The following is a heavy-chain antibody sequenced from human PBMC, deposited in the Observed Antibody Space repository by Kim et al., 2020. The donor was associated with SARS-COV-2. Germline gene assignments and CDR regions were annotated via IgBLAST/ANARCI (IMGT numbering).Heavy chain of an antibody. J-gene: IGHJ6*03. D-gene: IGHD2-15*01. CDR3: AKTLRVVAATAYYYYMDV. Sequence: ASVKVSCKASGYTFTGYYMHWVRQAPGQGLEWMGRINPNSGGTNYAQKFQGRVTMTRDTSISTAYMELSRLRSDDTAVYYCAKTLRVVAATAYYYYMDVWGKGTTVTVSS. V-gene: IGHV1-2*06. CDR1: GYTFTGYY. CDR2: INPNSGGT.